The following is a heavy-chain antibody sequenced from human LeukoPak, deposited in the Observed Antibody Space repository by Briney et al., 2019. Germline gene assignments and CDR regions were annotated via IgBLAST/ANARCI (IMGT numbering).Heavy chain of an antibody. D-gene: IGHD6-13*01. CDR3: SSLGGSSSQYFQH. J-gene: IGHJ1*01. Sequence: GGSLRLSCAASGFTFINAWMSWVRQAPGKGLEWVGRIKSKIDGGTTNYAAPVKGRFTISRDDSKDTLYLQMDSLKTEDTAVYYCSSLGGSSSQYFQHWGQGTLVTVSS. V-gene: IGHV3-15*01. CDR1: GFTFINAW. CDR2: IKSKIDGGTT.